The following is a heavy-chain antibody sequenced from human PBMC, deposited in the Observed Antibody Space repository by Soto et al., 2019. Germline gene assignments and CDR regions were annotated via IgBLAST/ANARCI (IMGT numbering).Heavy chain of an antibody. D-gene: IGHD3-10*01. J-gene: IGHJ4*02. CDR1: GGSFSGYY. V-gene: IGHV4-34*01. CDR3: ARTRQELLWFGELLTTFDY. Sequence: SETLSLTCAVYGGSFSGYYWSWIRQPPGKGLEWIGEINHSGSTNYNPSLKSRVTISVDTSKNQFSLKLSSVTAADTAVYYCARTRQELLWFGELLTTFDYWGQGTLVTVSS. CDR2: INHSGST.